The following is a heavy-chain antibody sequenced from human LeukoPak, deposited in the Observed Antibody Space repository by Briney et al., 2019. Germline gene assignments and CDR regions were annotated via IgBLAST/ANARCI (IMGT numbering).Heavy chain of an antibody. V-gene: IGHV4-39*02. D-gene: IGHD6-19*01. CDR3: ARGRLQWLVRGAFDI. J-gene: IGHJ3*02. CDR2: VYYSGRT. CDR1: GGSISSSSYY. Sequence: SETLSLTCTVSGGSISSSSYYWGWIRQPPGKELQWIASVYYSGRTNYSPSLKSRVTISVDTSEKQFSLQLNSVTAADTAVYYCARGRLQWLVRGAFDIWGQGTMVTVSS.